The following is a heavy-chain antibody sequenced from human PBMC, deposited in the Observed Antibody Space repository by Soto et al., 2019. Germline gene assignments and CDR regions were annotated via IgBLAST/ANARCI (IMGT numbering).Heavy chain of an antibody. Sequence: RRLSCAGSGFTFSNYAMSWVRQAPGKGLAWVSAISGSGGSTYYADSVKGRFTISRDNSKNTLYLQMNSLRAEDTALYYCAKVPVGATGRFDYWGQGTLVTVSS. CDR2: ISGSGGST. CDR1: GFTFSNYA. D-gene: IGHD1-26*01. V-gene: IGHV3-23*01. J-gene: IGHJ4*02. CDR3: AKVPVGATGRFDY.